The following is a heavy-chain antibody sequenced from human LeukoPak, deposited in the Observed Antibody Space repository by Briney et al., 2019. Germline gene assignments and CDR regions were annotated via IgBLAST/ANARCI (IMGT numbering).Heavy chain of an antibody. CDR1: GFTFSSYS. CDR3: GAVVVPAAILGLTIDY. CDR2: ISNDGSNE. V-gene: IGHV3-30*03. Sequence: GGSLRLSCAASGFTFSSYSMNWVRQAPGKGLEWVAVISNDGSNEYYADSVKGRFTISRDNSKNTLYLQMNSLRAEDTAVYYCGAVVVPAAILGLTIDYWGQGTLVTVSS. J-gene: IGHJ4*02. D-gene: IGHD2-2*01.